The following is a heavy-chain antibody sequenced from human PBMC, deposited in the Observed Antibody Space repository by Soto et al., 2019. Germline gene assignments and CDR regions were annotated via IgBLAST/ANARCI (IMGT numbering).Heavy chain of an antibody. D-gene: IGHD2-15*01. CDR1: GYTFTGYY. Sequence: SVKVSCKASGYTFTGYYMHWVRQAPGQGLEWMGGIIPIFGTANYAQKFQGRVTITADESTSTAYMELSSLRSEDTAVYYCARSGVAATRAFFDYWGQGTLVTVSS. V-gene: IGHV1-69*13. CDR2: IIPIFGTA. CDR3: ARSGVAATRAFFDY. J-gene: IGHJ4*02.